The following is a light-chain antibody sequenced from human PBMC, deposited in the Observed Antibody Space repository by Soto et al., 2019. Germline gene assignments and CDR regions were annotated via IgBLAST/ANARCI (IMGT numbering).Light chain of an antibody. CDR1: QSLTNNY. Sequence: EIVLTQSPGTLSLSPRERATLSCRASQSLTNNYLAWYQQKPGQAPRLLIYAASSRATGIPDRFSGSGSETHFTLTISRLEPEDFAVYYCQQYGSSLPVTFGGGTNVEIK. CDR2: AAS. CDR3: QQYGSSLPVT. J-gene: IGKJ4*01. V-gene: IGKV3-20*01.